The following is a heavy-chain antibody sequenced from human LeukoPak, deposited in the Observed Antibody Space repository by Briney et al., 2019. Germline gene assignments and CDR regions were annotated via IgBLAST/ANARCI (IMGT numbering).Heavy chain of an antibody. J-gene: IGHJ4*02. CDR3: ASGHLRFGGYFDY. D-gene: IGHD3-10*01. CDR1: GGSISSYD. V-gene: IGHV4-4*07. CDR2: IYPSGST. Sequence: PSETLSLTCTVSGGSISSYDWSWIRQPAGKGLEWIGRIYPSGSTNYSPSLKSRVTMSVDTSKNQFSLKLSSVTAADTAVYYCASGHLRFGGYFDYWGQGTLVTVSS.